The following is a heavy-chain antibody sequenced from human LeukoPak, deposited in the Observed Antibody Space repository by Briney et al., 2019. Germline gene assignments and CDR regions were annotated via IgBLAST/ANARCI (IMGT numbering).Heavy chain of an antibody. Sequence: GASVKVSCKASGYTFTGYYMHWVRQAPGQGLEWMGWINPNSGGTNYAQKFRGRVTMTRDTSISTAYMELSRLRSDDTAVYYCARVEGAATYDFWSGSYYFDYWGQGTLVTVYS. CDR1: GYTFTGYY. CDR3: ARVEGAATYDFWSGSYYFDY. D-gene: IGHD3-3*01. J-gene: IGHJ4*02. V-gene: IGHV1-2*02. CDR2: INPNSGGT.